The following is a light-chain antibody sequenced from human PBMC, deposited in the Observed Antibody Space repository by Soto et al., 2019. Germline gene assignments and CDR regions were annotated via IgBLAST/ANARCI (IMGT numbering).Light chain of an antibody. CDR1: SSNIGSNT. J-gene: IGLJ3*02. CDR3: AAWDDSLNGPNWV. V-gene: IGLV1-44*01. Sequence: QSVLTQPPSASGTPRQRVTISCSGSSSNIGSNTVNWYQQLPGTAPKLLIYSNNQRPSGVPDRFSGSKSGTSASLAISGLQSEDEADYYCAAWDDSLNGPNWVFGGGTKLTVL. CDR2: SNN.